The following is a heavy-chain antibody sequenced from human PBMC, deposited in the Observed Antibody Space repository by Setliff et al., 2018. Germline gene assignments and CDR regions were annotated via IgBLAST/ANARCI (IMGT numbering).Heavy chain of an antibody. CDR3: ARENPSRLELRGAFDY. D-gene: IGHD1-7*01. CDR2: MNPNSGNT. V-gene: IGHV1-8*03. Sequence: ASVKVSCKASGYTFTSYDINWVRQATGQGLEWMGWMNPNSGNTGYAQKFQGRVTITRNTSISTAYMELSSLRSEDTAVYYCARENPSRLELRGAFDYWGQGTLVTAPQ. CDR1: GYTFTSYD. J-gene: IGHJ4*02.